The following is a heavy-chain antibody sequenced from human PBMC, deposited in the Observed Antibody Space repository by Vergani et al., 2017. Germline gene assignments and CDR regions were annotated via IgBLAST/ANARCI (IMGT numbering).Heavy chain of an antibody. CDR3: AKEPGGTVKGEDWGDY. J-gene: IGHJ4*02. V-gene: IGHV3-30*18. CDR2: ISYDGSNK. Sequence: QVQLVESGGGVVQPGRSLRLSCAASGFTFSSYGMHWVCPAPGKGLEWVAVISYDGSNKYYADSVKGRFTISRDNSKNTLYLQMNSLRAEDTAVYYCAKEPGGTVKGEDWGDYWGQGTLVTVSS. D-gene: IGHD4-11*01. CDR1: GFTFSSYG.